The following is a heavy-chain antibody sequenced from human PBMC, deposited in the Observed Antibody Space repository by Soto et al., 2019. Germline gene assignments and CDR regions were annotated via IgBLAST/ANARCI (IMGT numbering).Heavy chain of an antibody. J-gene: IGHJ5*02. Sequence: SETLSLTCTVSGGSISSYYWSWIRQPPGKGLEWIGYIYYSGSTNYNPSLKSRVTISVDTSKNQFSLKLSSVTAADTAVYYCARGLPYYDYVWGSYRYWWFDPWGQGTLVTVSS. D-gene: IGHD3-16*02. CDR1: GGSISSYY. CDR2: IYYSGST. V-gene: IGHV4-59*01. CDR3: ARGLPYYDYVWGSYRYWWFDP.